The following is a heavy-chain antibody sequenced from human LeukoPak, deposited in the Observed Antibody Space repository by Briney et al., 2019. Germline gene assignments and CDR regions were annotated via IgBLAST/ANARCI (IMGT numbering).Heavy chain of an antibody. D-gene: IGHD5-24*01. CDR3: ARAFEMATITAYYFDY. CDR2: INPSGGST. V-gene: IGHV1-46*01. CDR1: GYTFTSYY. Sequence: ASVKVSCKASGYTFTSYYMHWVRQAPGQGLEWMGIINPSGGSTSYVQKFQGRVTMTRDTSTSTVYMELSSLRSEDTAVYYCARAFEMATITAYYFDYWGQGTLVTVSS. J-gene: IGHJ4*02.